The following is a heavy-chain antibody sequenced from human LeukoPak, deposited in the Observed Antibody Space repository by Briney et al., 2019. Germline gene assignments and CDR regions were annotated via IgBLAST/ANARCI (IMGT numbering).Heavy chain of an antibody. D-gene: IGHD3-22*01. J-gene: IGHJ2*01. V-gene: IGHV1-69*13. CDR3: AAIPYYYDSSGPYWYFDL. Sequence: GASVKVSCKASGGTFNNYAMNWVRQAPGQGLEWMGGIIPMFGAAIYAQKFQGRVTITADESTTTAYMDLSSLRSEDTAVYYCAAIPYYYDSSGPYWYFDLWGRGTLVTVSS. CDR2: IIPMFGAA. CDR1: GGTFNNYA.